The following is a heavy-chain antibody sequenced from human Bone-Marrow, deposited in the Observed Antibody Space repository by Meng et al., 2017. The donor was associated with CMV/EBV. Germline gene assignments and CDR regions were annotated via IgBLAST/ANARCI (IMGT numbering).Heavy chain of an antibody. D-gene: IGHD3-3*01. CDR3: ATDFWSGSDAFDI. J-gene: IGHJ3*02. CDR1: GGSISSYY. Sequence: GSLRLSCTVSGGSISSYYWGWIRQPPGKGLEWIGSIYYSGSTYYNPSLKSRVTISVDTSKNQFSLKLSSVTAADTAVYYCATDFWSGSDAFDIWGQGTMVTVSS. V-gene: IGHV4-39*07. CDR2: IYYSGST.